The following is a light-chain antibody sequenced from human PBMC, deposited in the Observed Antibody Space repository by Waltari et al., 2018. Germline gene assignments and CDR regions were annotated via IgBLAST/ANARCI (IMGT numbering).Light chain of an antibody. CDR1: QSVSSSY. CDR2: GAS. J-gene: IGKJ2*01. Sequence: CSARQSVSSSYLAWDQQKPCQAPRLLIYGASSRATRIPDRISGTGSSTDFTLTISSPEPADIAVYYCPLHGTSPLTFGQGPKVEIK. V-gene: IGKV3-20*01. CDR3: PLHGTSPLT.